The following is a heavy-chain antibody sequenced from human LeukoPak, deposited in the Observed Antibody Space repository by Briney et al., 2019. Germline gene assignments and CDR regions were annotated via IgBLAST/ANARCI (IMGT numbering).Heavy chain of an antibody. CDR2: IYSGGST. CDR3: ARGSRRYSSSGVGWFDP. D-gene: IGHD6-6*01. Sequence: GGSLRLSCAASGFTVSSNYMSWVRQAPGKGLEWVSVIYSGGSTYYADSVKGRFTISRDNSKNTLYLQMNSLRAEDTAVYYCARGSRRYSSSGVGWFDPWGQGTLVTVSS. J-gene: IGHJ5*02. V-gene: IGHV3-53*05. CDR1: GFTVSSNY.